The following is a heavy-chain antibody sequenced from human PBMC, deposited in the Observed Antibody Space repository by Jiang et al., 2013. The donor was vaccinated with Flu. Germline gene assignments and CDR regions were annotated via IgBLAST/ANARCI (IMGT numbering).Heavy chain of an antibody. J-gene: IGHJ3*02. CDR1: GGSISTSHW. D-gene: IGHD3-16*01. CDR3: ARDAYTYDDYIWGTPRQDAFDI. V-gene: IGHV4-4*02. CDR2: IYHSGST. Sequence: GLVKPSGTMSLTCAVSGGSISTSHWWTWVRQPPGKGLEWIGEIYHSGSTNYNPSLKSRVAISVDKSKNQFSLNLSSVTAADTAVYYCARDAYTYDDYIWGTPRQDAFDIWGQGTMVTVSS.